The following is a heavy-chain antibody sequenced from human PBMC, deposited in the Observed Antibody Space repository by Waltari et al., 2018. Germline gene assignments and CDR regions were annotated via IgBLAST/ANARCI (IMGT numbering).Heavy chain of an antibody. CDR1: GGSFSGYY. J-gene: IGHJ4*02. V-gene: IGHV4-34*01. D-gene: IGHD1-26*01. CDR3: ARGRLRNESIVGATQFWAY. Sequence: QVQLQQWGAGLLKPSETLSLTCAVYGGSFSGYYWSWIRQPPGKGLEWIGEINHSGSTNYNPALKSRVTISVDTSNNQFSLKLSSVTAADTAVYYCARGRLRNESIVGATQFWAYWGQGTLVTVSS. CDR2: INHSGST.